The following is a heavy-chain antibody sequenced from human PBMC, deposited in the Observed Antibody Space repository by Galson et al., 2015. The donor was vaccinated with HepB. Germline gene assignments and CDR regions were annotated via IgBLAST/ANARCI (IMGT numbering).Heavy chain of an antibody. CDR3: ARAPVLRYFDLFDY. CDR2: INAGNGNT. Sequence: SVKVSCKASGYTFTSYATHWVRQAPGQRLEWMGWINAGNGNTKYSQKFQGRVTITRDTSASTAYMEPSSLRSEDTAVYYCARAPVLRYFDLFDYWGQGTLVTVSS. CDR1: GYTFTSYA. V-gene: IGHV1-3*01. D-gene: IGHD3-9*01. J-gene: IGHJ4*02.